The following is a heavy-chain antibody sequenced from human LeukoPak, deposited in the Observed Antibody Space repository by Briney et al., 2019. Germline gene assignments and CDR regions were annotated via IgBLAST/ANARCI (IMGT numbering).Heavy chain of an antibody. Sequence: TGGSLRLSCAASGFTFSSYEMNWVRQAPGKGLEWVAYISGSGGTIYYGDSVKGRFTISRDNAKNSLYLQLNSLRAEDTAVYYCARDEQRSGAFDIWGQGTMVTVSS. CDR2: ISGSGGTI. CDR3: ARDEQRSGAFDI. J-gene: IGHJ3*02. V-gene: IGHV3-48*03. D-gene: IGHD1/OR15-1a*01. CDR1: GFTFSSYE.